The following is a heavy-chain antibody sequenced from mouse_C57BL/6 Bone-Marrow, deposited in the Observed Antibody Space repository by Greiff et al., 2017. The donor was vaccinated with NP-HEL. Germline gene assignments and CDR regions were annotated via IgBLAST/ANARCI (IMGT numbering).Heavy chain of an antibody. D-gene: IGHD1-1*01. Sequence: DVHLVESGGDLVKPGGSLKLSCAASGFTFSSYGMSWVRQTPDKRLEWVATISSGGSYTYYPDSVKGRFTISRDNAKNTLYLQMSSLKSEDTAMYYCARLDGSSYHFAYWGQGTLVTVSA. V-gene: IGHV5-6*01. J-gene: IGHJ3*01. CDR3: ARLDGSSYHFAY. CDR2: ISSGGSYT. CDR1: GFTFSSYG.